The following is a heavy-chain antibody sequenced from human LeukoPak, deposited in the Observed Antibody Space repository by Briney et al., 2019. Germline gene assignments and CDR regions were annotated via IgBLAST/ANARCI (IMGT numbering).Heavy chain of an antibody. CDR1: GYFFTSYA. V-gene: IGHV1-8*01. D-gene: IGHD5-24*01. Sequence: ASVKVSCKASGYFFTSYAINWVRQATGQGLEWMGWMNPSNGNTGFAQKFQGRLTMTRDTSISTAYMELSSLRSEDTAVYFCARGSSEEMATIAYWGQGTLVTVSS. CDR3: ARGSSEEMATIAY. J-gene: IGHJ4*02. CDR2: MNPSNGNT.